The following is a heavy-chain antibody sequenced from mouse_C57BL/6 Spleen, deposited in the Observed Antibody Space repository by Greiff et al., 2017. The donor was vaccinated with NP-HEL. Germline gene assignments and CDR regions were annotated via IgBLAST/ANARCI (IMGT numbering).Heavy chain of an antibody. J-gene: IGHJ3*01. D-gene: IGHD4-1*01. CDR3: ARGDWGRAWFAY. CDR2: IDPSDSYT. Sequence: QVQLQQPGAELVMPGASVKLSCKASGYTFTSYWMHWVKQRPGQGLEWIGEIDPSDSYTNYNQKFKGKSTLTVDKSSSTAYMQLSSLTSEDAAVYYCARGDWGRAWFAYWGQGTLVTVSA. CDR1: GYTFTSYW. V-gene: IGHV1-69*01.